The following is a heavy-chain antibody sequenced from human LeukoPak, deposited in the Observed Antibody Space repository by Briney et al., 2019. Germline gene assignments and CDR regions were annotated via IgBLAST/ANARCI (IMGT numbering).Heavy chain of an antibody. D-gene: IGHD2-2*01. CDR1: GFTFDDYA. J-gene: IGHJ4*02. CDR3: AKDIGPHLPPASFALGY. Sequence: PGRSLRLSCAGAGFTFDDYAIHWVRQAPGKGLEWVSGVNWNGGSVGYADSVKGRFTVSRDNAKNSLFLHMNRLRPEDTALYFCAKDIGPHLPPASFALGYWGQGTLVTVS. V-gene: IGHV3-9*01. CDR2: VNWNGGSV.